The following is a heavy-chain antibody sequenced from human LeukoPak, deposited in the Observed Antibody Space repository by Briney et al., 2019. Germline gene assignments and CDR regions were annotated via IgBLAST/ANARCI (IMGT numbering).Heavy chain of an antibody. CDR2: IYYSGST. Sequence: SETLSLTCTVSGGSISSYYWSWIPQPPGKGLEWIGYIYYSGSTNYNPSLKSRVTISVDTSKNQFSLKLSSVTAADTAVYYCATLGNYYYDSSGTGDYWGQGTLVTVSS. CDR3: ATLGNYYYDSSGTGDY. J-gene: IGHJ4*02. V-gene: IGHV4-59*01. D-gene: IGHD3-22*01. CDR1: GGSISSYY.